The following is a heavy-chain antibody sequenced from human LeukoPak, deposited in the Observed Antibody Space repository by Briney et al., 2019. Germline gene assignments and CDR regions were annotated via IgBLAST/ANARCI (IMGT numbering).Heavy chain of an antibody. D-gene: IGHD5-18*01. Sequence: PGGSLRLSCAASGFTFSSYEMNWVRQAPGKGLEWVSYISSSGSTIYYADSVKGRFTISRDNAKNSLYLQMNSLRAEDTAVYYCARCTAMVTNDAFDIWGQGTMVTVSS. V-gene: IGHV3-48*03. CDR3: ARCTAMVTNDAFDI. CDR1: GFTFSSYE. CDR2: ISSSGSTI. J-gene: IGHJ3*02.